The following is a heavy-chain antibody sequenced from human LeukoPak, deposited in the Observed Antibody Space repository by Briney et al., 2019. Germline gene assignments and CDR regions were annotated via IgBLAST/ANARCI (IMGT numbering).Heavy chain of an antibody. Sequence: GGSLRLSRAASGFTVSSNYMSWVRQAPGKGLEWVSVIYSGGSTNYADSVKGRFTISRDNAKNSLYLQMNSLRAEDTAVYYCAREGSYSYFDYWGQGTLVTVSS. D-gene: IGHD1-26*01. V-gene: IGHV3-53*01. CDR3: AREGSYSYFDY. CDR2: IYSGGST. J-gene: IGHJ4*02. CDR1: GFTVSSNY.